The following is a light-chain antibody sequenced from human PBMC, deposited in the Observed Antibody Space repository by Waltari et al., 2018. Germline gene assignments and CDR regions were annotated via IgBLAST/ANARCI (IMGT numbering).Light chain of an antibody. CDR2: DAS. CDR1: QSVISY. V-gene: IGKV3-11*01. Sequence: EIVLTQSPATLSLSPGERATLSCRASQSVISYLAWYQQKPGQSPRLLIYDASNRATGIPARFSGSGSGTDFTLTISSLQSEDFAVYYCQQYNNWPPAFGQGTKVESK. CDR3: QQYNNWPPA. J-gene: IGKJ1*01.